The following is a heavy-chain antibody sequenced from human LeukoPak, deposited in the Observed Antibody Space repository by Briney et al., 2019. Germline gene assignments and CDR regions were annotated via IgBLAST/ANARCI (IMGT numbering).Heavy chain of an antibody. Sequence: SETLSLTCTVSGGSISSSSYYWGWIRQPPGKGLEWIGSIYYSGSTYYNPSLKSRVTISVDTSKNQFSLKLSSVTAADTAVYYCARHSVCSGGSGHGGFDYWGQGTLVTVSS. D-gene: IGHD2-15*01. CDR3: ARHSVCSGGSGHGGFDY. V-gene: IGHV4-39*01. CDR1: GGSISSSSYY. CDR2: IYYSGST. J-gene: IGHJ4*02.